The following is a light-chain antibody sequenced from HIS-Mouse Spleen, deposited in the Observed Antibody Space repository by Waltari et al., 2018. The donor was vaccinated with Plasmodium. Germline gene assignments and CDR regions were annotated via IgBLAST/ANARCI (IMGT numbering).Light chain of an antibody. V-gene: IGKV3-15*01. CDR2: GAS. J-gene: IGKJ3*01. CDR3: QQYNNWSFT. CDR1: QSVSSN. Sequence: EIVMTQSPATLSVSPGERATLSCRASQSVSSNLAWYQQKPGQAPRLLSYGASTRATGIPGRFSGSGSGTEFTLTISSLQSEYFAVYYCQQYNNWSFTFGPGTKVDIK.